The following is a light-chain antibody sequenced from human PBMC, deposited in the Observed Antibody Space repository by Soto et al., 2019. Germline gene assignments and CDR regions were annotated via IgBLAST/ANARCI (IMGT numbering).Light chain of an antibody. CDR1: QSVSSSY. CDR3: QQDYNLPYT. Sequence: EIVMTQSPATLSLSPGERATLSRRASQSVSSSYLSWYQQKPGQAPRLLLYGASTRATGIPARFSGSGSGTDFTLTISRLQPEDFAVYYCQQDYNLPYTFGQGTKLEIK. V-gene: IGKV3D-7*01. CDR2: GAS. J-gene: IGKJ2*01.